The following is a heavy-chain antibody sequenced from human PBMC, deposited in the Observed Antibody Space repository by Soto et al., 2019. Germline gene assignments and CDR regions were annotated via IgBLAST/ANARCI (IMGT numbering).Heavy chain of an antibody. CDR3: ARGGHCANGVCSALDY. D-gene: IGHD2-8*01. Sequence: QVQLRESGPGLVKPSETLSLTCTVSGGSISTYYWSWIRQPPGKGLEWIGYIYYGGSADYHPSLKSRVTISVDTSKKQFSLKLSSVTAADPAVYYCARGGHCANGVCSALDYWGQGTLVTVSS. V-gene: IGHV4-59*08. CDR2: IYYGGSA. CDR1: GGSISTYY. J-gene: IGHJ4*02.